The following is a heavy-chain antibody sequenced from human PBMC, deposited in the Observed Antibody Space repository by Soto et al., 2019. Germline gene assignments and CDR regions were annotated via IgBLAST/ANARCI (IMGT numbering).Heavy chain of an antibody. CDR2: INPGNANT. D-gene: IGHD3-3*01. CDR1: GYSFSAPA. CDR3: SRDGARITVFGLIYYFDY. V-gene: IGHV1-3*01. J-gene: IGHJ4*02. Sequence: ASVKVSCKASGYSFSAPAMHWVRQAPGQRLEWMGWINPGNANTKYSKKFQGRVAITSDTSASTAYTESRSMRSEDPAIYFCSRDGARITVFGLIYYFDYWGQGTLVTVSS.